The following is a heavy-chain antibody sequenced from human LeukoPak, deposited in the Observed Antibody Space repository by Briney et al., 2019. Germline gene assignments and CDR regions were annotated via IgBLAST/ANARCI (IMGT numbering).Heavy chain of an antibody. CDR2: INPNSGRT. Sequence: ASVKASCKTSGYSFNDYYLHWVRQAPGQGLEWMGWINPNSGRTNSAPKFQGRVTLTTDTSITTAYMELTSLISGDTALYYCARDSSDVLTGYYHFWGQGTLVTVSS. D-gene: IGHD3-9*01. CDR1: GYSFNDYY. V-gene: IGHV1-2*02. CDR3: ARDSSDVLTGYYHF. J-gene: IGHJ4*02.